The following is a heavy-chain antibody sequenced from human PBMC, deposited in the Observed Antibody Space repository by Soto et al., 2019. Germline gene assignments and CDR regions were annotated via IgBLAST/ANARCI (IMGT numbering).Heavy chain of an antibody. Sequence: GGSLRLSCAASGFTFSSYAMNWVRQAPGKGLEWVSAISGSGGSTYYADSVKGRFTISRDNSKNTLYLQMNSLRAEDTAVYYCAKDHPAIFGVVIPFFYYYYGMDVWGQATTVTVSS. J-gene: IGHJ6*02. CDR3: AKDHPAIFGVVIPFFYYYYGMDV. CDR1: GFTFSSYA. CDR2: ISGSGGST. V-gene: IGHV3-23*01. D-gene: IGHD3-3*01.